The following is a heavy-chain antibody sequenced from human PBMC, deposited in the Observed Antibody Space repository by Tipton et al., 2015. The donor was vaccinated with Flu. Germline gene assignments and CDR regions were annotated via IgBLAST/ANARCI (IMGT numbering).Heavy chain of an antibody. J-gene: IGHJ6*02. CDR1: GDSISSYF. Sequence: TLSLTCTVPGDSISSYFWSSIRQSPRKGLEWIGNIYYSGSTNYNPSLKSRVTILVDTSKNQFSLKVTSVTAADTTVYYCARSRSGSYTPFDYYYGMDVWGQGTTVTVSS. D-gene: IGHD1-26*01. CDR2: IYYSGST. V-gene: IGHV4-59*08. CDR3: ARSRSGSYTPFDYYYGMDV.